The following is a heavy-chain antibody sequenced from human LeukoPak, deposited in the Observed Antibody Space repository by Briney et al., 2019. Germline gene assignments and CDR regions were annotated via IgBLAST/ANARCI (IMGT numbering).Heavy chain of an antibody. J-gene: IGHJ4*02. Sequence: GRSLRLSCAASGFTFSTYGMHWVRQAPGKGLEWVANIKQDGSEKYYVDSVKGRFTISRDNAKNSLYLQMNSLRAEDTAVYYCATIAAAGDYWGQGTLVTVSS. CDR1: GFTFSTYG. V-gene: IGHV3-7*03. D-gene: IGHD6-13*01. CDR2: IKQDGSEK. CDR3: ATIAAAGDY.